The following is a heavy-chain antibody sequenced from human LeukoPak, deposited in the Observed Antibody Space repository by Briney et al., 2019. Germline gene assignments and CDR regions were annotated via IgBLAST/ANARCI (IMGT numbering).Heavy chain of an antibody. CDR2: ISWNSGSI. V-gene: IGHV3-9*01. D-gene: IGHD6-13*01. CDR3: AKDIALYSSSWSFDY. Sequence: GGSLRLSCAASGFTFDDYAMHWVRQAPGKGLEWVSGISWNSGSIGYADSVKGRFTISRDNAKNSLYLQMNSLRAEDTALYYCAKDIALYSSSWSFDYWGQGTLVTVSS. CDR1: GFTFDDYA. J-gene: IGHJ4*02.